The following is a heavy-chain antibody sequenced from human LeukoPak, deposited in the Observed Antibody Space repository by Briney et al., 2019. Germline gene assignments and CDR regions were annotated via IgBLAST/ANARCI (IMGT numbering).Heavy chain of an antibody. J-gene: IGHJ5*02. CDR1: GFTVSSNY. Sequence: GGSLRLSCAASGFTVSSNYMSWVRQAPGKGLECVAYIKGDGSEKNYVDSVKGRFSISRDNAKNSLYLQMNSLRAEDTAIYYCVRQAGVSWGQGTLVTVSS. CDR2: IKGDGSEK. V-gene: IGHV3-7*01. D-gene: IGHD6-19*01. CDR3: VRQAGVS.